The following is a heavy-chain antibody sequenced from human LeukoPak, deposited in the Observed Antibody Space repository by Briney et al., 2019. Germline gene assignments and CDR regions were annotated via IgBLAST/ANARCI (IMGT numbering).Heavy chain of an antibody. Sequence: PGGSLSLSCAASGFPVSSNYMSWVRQAPGKGLEWVSVIYSGGSTYYADSVKGRFTISRDNSKNTLYLQMNSLRAEDTAVYYCARLGDDYYDSSGYSYWGQGTLVTVSS. J-gene: IGHJ4*02. CDR3: ARLGDDYYDSSGYSY. D-gene: IGHD3-22*01. CDR2: IYSGGST. CDR1: GFPVSSNY. V-gene: IGHV3-66*02.